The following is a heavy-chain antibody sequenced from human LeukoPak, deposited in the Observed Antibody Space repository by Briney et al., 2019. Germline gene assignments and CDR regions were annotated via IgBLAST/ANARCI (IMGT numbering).Heavy chain of an antibody. CDR3: ARVLGYFDWLLGFDY. CDR1: GGSFSGYY. Sequence: SETLSLTCAVYGGSFSGYYWSWIRQPPGKGLEWIGAINHSGSTNYNPSLKSRVTISVDKSKNQFSVKLSSVNAADTAVYYCARVLGYFDWLLGFDYWGQGTLVTVSS. J-gene: IGHJ4*02. D-gene: IGHD3-9*01. CDR2: INHSGST. V-gene: IGHV4-34*01.